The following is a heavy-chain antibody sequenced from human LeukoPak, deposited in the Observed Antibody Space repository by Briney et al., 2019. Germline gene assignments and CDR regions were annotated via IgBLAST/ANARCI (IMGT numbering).Heavy chain of an antibody. V-gene: IGHV3-30*02. Sequence: PPGGAPRLSFAAARFTFSNYCMHPGRPAPGKRLGGVAFFRYDGSNKYYADSVKGRFTISRDNSKNTLYLQMNSLRAEDTAVYYCAKAILTYSSSWFFDYWGQGTLVTVSS. J-gene: IGHJ4*02. CDR1: RFTFSNYC. CDR3: AKAILTYSSSWFFDY. D-gene: IGHD6-13*01. CDR2: FRYDGSNK.